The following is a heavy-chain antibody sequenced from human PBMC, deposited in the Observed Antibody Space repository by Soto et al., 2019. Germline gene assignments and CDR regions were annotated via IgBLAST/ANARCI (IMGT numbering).Heavy chain of an antibody. D-gene: IGHD3-3*01. V-gene: IGHV4-34*01. J-gene: IGHJ5*02. Sequence: SETLSLTCAVYGGSFSGYYWSWIRQPPGKGLEWIGEINHSGSTNYNPSLKSRVTISVDTSKNQFSLKLSSVTAADTAVYYCAREPRFLESGKWFDPWGQGTLVTVSS. CDR1: GGSFSGYY. CDR2: INHSGST. CDR3: AREPRFLESGKWFDP.